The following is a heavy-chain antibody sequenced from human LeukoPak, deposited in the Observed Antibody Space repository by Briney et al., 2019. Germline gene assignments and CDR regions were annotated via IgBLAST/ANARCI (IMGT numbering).Heavy chain of an antibody. Sequence: SETLSLTCTVSCGSLSNSYWTCLRHPPGKTLEWIGYISYSGITNQNPPLESRVSFSLHAPKKKISLILTSVTAEDTAVYFCARLLLDYSNDDGNFGGPHLPDWGQGTLVTVSS. CDR1: CGSLSNSY. CDR3: ARLLLDYSNDDGNFGGPHLPD. CDR2: ISYSGIT. D-gene: IGHD3-10*01. V-gene: IGHV4-59*08. J-gene: IGHJ4*02.